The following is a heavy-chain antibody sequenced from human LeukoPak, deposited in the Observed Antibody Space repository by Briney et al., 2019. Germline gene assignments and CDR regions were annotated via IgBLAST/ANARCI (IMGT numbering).Heavy chain of an antibody. CDR3: ARSVMATGDY. J-gene: IGHJ4*02. Sequence: PSETLSLTCAVYGGSFSGYYWSWIRQPPGKGLEWIGEINHSGSTSYNPSLKSRVTISVDTSKNQFSLKLSSVTAADTAVYYCARSVMATGDYWGQGTLVTVSS. CDR2: INHSGST. V-gene: IGHV4-34*01. D-gene: IGHD5-24*01. CDR1: GGSFSGYY.